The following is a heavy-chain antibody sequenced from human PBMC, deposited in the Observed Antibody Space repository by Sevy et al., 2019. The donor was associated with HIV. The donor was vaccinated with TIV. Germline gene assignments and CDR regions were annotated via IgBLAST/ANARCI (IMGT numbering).Heavy chain of an antibody. J-gene: IGHJ4*02. V-gene: IGHV4-39*01. CDR3: ARPGGNVDRAFDF. D-gene: IGHD3-10*01. Sequence: SETLSLTCSVSGVSISSSSYDWGWIRQPPGKGLEWIGCIYYRGSTYYNPSLMSRVTVSVDTSKNKFSLNLRSVTAADTAVYYCARPGGNVDRAFDFWGRGTLVTVSS. CDR2: IYYRGST. CDR1: GVSISSSSYD.